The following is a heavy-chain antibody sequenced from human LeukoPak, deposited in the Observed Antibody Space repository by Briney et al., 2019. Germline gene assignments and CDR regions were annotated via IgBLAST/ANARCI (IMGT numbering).Heavy chain of an antibody. D-gene: IGHD4-23*01. CDR3: ARDGDSTVDFDY. CDR1: GFTFSSYW. V-gene: IGHV3-74*01. J-gene: IGHJ4*02. CDR2: IISDGSST. Sequence: GGSLRLSCAASGFTFSSYWMHSVRQAPGKGLVWVSRIISDGSSTAYADSVKGRFTISRDNAKNTLFLQMNSLRAEDTAVYYCARDGDSTVDFDYWGQGSLVTVSS.